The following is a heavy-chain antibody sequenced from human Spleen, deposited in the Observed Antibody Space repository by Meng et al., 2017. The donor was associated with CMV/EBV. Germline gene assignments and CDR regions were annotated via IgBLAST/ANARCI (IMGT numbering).Heavy chain of an antibody. CDR3: ARDPGGSSWTIDY. CDR2: IGFAGTYT. D-gene: IGHD6-13*01. V-gene: IGHV3-21*01. Sequence: GGSLRLSCAASGFTFSAYSMNWVRQAPGKGLEWVSSIGFAGTYTEYADLVKGRFTVSRDNAKKSLYLQMDSLRAEDTAVYYCARDPGGSSWTIDYWGQGILVTVSS. CDR1: GFTFSAYS. J-gene: IGHJ4*01.